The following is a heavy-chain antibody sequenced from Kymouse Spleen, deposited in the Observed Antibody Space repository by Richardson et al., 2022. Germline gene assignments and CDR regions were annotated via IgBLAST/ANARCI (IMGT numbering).Heavy chain of an antibody. Sequence: EVQLVESGGGLVQPGRSLRLSCAASGFTFDDYAMHWVRQAPGKGLEWVSGISWNSGSIGYADSVKGRFTISRDNAKNSLYLQMNSLRAEDTALYYCAKDMTTVTTNYYYGMDVWGQGTTVTVSS. V-gene: IGHV3-9*01. CDR2: ISWNSGSI. J-gene: IGHJ6*02. D-gene: IGHD4-11,IGHD4-11*01. CDR3: AKDMTTVTTNYYYGMDV. CDR1: GFTFDDYA.